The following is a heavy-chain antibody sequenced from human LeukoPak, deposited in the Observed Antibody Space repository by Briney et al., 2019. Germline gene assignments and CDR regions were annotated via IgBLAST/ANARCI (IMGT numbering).Heavy chain of an antibody. D-gene: IGHD3-22*01. CDR1: GGSISSSSYY. V-gene: IGHV4-39*01. CDR3: AGLETYYYDSSGPY. J-gene: IGHJ4*02. Sequence: SETLSLTCTVSGGSISSSSYYWGWIRRPPGKGLEWIGSIYYSGSTYYNPSLKSRVTISVDTSKNQFSLKLSSVTAADTAVYYCAGLETYYYDSSGPYWGQGTLVTVSS. CDR2: IYYSGST.